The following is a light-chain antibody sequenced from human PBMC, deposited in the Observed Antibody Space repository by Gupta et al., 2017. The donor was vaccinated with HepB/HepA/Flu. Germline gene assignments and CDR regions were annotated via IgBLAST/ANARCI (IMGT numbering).Light chain of an antibody. J-gene: IGLJ3*02. CDR2: DDS. CDR1: NIGSKS. CDR3: QVWDSSSDLQV. Sequence: SYVLTQPHSVSVAPRKTARITCGGNNIGSKSVHWYQRKPGQAPVLVVYDDSDRPSGIPERFSGSNSGNTATLTISRVEAGDEADYYCQVWDSSSDLQVFGGGTKLTVL. V-gene: IGLV3-21*03.